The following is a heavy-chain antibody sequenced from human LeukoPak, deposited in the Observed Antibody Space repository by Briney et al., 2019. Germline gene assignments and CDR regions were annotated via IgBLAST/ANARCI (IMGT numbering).Heavy chain of an antibody. V-gene: IGHV3-23*01. CDR1: GFTFSSYA. J-gene: IGHJ6*03. CDR2: ISGSGGST. CDR3: AKDINGYYYYYYMDV. Sequence: PGGSLRLSCAASGFTFSSYAMSWVRQAPGKGLEWVSAISGSGGSTYYADSVKGRFTISRDNPKNTLYLQMNSLRAEDTAVYYCAKDINGYYYYYYMDVWGKGTTVTVSS.